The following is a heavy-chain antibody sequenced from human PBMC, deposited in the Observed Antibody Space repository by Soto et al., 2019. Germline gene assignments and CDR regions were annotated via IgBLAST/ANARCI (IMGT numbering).Heavy chain of an antibody. CDR1: GGSISTNNW. Sequence: QVQLQESGPGLVKPSGTLSLTCAVSGGSISTNNWWSWIRQPPGKGLEWLGEIYHSGSTNYSPSLKSRVPIAVDTSKNQFSLKLSSVTAADTAVYYCARDIYGDYRGGEGFDPWGQGTLVTVSS. D-gene: IGHD4-17*01. J-gene: IGHJ5*02. V-gene: IGHV4-4*02. CDR2: IYHSGST. CDR3: ARDIYGDYRGGEGFDP.